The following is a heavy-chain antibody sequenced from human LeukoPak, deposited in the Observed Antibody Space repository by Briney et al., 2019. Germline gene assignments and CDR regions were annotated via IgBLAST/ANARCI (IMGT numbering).Heavy chain of an antibody. D-gene: IGHD2-2*01. J-gene: IGHJ6*03. CDR2: INHSGST. V-gene: IGHV4-34*01. CDR1: GGSFSGYS. CDR3: ARDMQDYYYYMDV. Sequence: PSETLSLTCAVYGGSFSGYSWSWIRQPPGKGLEWIGEINHSGSTNYNPSLKSRVTISVDTSKNQFSLKLSSVTAADTAVYYCARDMQDYYYYMDVWGKGTTVTVSS.